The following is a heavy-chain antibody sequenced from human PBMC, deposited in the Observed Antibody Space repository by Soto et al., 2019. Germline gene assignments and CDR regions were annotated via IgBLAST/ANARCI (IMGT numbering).Heavy chain of an antibody. CDR1: GGSFSGYY. D-gene: IGHD4-17*01. J-gene: IGHJ5*02. Sequence: SETLSLTCAVYGGSFSGYYWSWIRQPPGKGLEWIGEINHSGSTNYNPSLKSRVTISVDTSKNQFSLKLSSVTAADTAVYYCARGEGRYGDYAPGNWFDPWGQGTLVTVSS. CDR2: INHSGST. CDR3: ARGEGRYGDYAPGNWFDP. V-gene: IGHV4-34*01.